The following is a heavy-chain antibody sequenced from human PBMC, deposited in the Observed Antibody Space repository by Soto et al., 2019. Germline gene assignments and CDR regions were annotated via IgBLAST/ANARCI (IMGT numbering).Heavy chain of an antibody. CDR3: VRVVAIPGYPDN. Sequence: QVQLVQSGAEVRQPASSVKVSCKTSGATFSGYAITWVRQAPGQGLEWMGGIVPTVDTSTYAQKFQGRVTITADKFTNTVYMELSSPRSDDTAVYYCVRVVAIPGYPDNWGQGTLVTVSS. J-gene: IGHJ4*02. CDR2: IVPTVDTS. V-gene: IGHV1-69*14. D-gene: IGHD5-12*01. CDR1: GATFSGYA.